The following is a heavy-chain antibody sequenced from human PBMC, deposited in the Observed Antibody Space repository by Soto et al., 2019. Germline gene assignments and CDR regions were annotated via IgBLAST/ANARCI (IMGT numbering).Heavy chain of an antibody. V-gene: IGHV1-2*02. CDR2: INPNSGGT. CDR3: ARDGGGHRYGSLLT. Sequence: ASVKVSCKASGYTFTGYYMHGVRQAPGQRLEWMGWINPNSGGTNYAQKFQGRVTMTRDTSISTAYMELSRLRSDDTAVYYCARDGGGHRYGSLLTRGQGLFVTVS. D-gene: IGHD5-18*01. J-gene: IGHJ4*02. CDR1: GYTFTGYY.